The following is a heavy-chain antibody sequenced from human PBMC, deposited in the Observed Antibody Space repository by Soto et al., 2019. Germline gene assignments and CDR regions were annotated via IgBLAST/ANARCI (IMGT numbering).Heavy chain of an antibody. CDR3: ARGLWGYYDSSGYLDY. V-gene: IGHV4-34*01. J-gene: IGHJ4*02. CDR2: INHSGST. Sequence: QVQLQQWGAGLLKPSETLSLTCAVYGGSFSGYYWSWIRQPQGKGLEWIGEINHSGSTTYNPSLKSRVTISVVTSKNQFSLKLSSVTAADTAVYYCARGLWGYYDSSGYLDYWGQGTLVTVSS. CDR1: GGSFSGYY. D-gene: IGHD3-22*01.